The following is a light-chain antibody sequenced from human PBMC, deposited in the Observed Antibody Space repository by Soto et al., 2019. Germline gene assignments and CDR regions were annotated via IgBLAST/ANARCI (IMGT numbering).Light chain of an antibody. CDR2: HAS. V-gene: IGKV1-5*01. J-gene: IGKJ1*01. CDR3: QQYNSCS. Sequence: IRMTQSPSSLSASTVDRFTSTCRAIQGSSNWLAWYQQKPGTAPKLLIYHASILETVVPSRFSGNGSGTEFTLTISSLQPGDFATYYCQQYNSCSFGQGTKVDI. CDR1: QGSSNW.